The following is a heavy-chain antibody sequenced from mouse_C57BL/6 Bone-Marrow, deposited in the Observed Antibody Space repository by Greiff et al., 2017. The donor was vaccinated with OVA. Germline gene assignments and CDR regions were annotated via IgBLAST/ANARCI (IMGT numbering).Heavy chain of an antibody. D-gene: IGHD2-3*01. J-gene: IGHJ1*03. CDR3: ARGGGYYSYWYFDV. CDR1: GYAFSSYW. CDR2: IYPGDGDT. Sequence: LQESGAELVKPGASVKISCKASGYAFSSYWMNWVKQRPGKGLEWIGQIYPGDGDTNYNGKFKGKATLTADKSSSTAYMQLISLTSEDSAVYFCARGGGYYSYWYFDVWGTGTTVTVSS. V-gene: IGHV1-80*01.